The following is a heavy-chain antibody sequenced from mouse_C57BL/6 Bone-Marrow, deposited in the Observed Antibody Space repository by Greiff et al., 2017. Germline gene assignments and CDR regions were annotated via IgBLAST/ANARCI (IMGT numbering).Heavy chain of an antibody. V-gene: IGHV8-12*01. D-gene: IGHD1-1*01. Sequence: QVTLKESGPGILQSSQTLSLTCSFSGFSLSTSGMGVSWIRQPSGKGLEWLAHIYWDDDKRYNPSLKSRLTISKDTSRNQVFLKITSVDTADTATYYCARRDYYGSSYSWYFDVWGTGTTVTVSS. CDR1: GFSLSTSGMG. CDR2: IYWDDDK. CDR3: ARRDYYGSSYSWYFDV. J-gene: IGHJ1*03.